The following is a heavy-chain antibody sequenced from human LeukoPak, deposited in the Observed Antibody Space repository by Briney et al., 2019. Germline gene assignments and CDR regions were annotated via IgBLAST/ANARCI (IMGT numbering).Heavy chain of an antibody. CDR2: IKQDGSEK. CDR1: GFTFSTYW. CDR3: ARDRNTDFWSGYYTNYFDY. J-gene: IGHJ4*02. Sequence: GGSLRLSCAGSGFTFSTYWMSWVRQAPGKGLEWVANIKQDGSEKYYVDTVKGRFTISRDNAKNSLYLQMNSLRAEDTAVYHCARDRNTDFWSGYYTNYFDYWGQGTLVTVSS. D-gene: IGHD3-3*01. V-gene: IGHV3-7*01.